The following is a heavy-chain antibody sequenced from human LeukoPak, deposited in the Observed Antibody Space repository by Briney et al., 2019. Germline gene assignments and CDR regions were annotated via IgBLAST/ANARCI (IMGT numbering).Heavy chain of an antibody. CDR2: IIPIFGTA. J-gene: IGHJ4*02. CDR1: GGTFSSYA. V-gene: IGHV1-69*13. CDR3: ARAVGYSNYNDY. Sequence: GASVKVSCKASGGTFSSYAISWVRQAPGQGLEWMGGIIPIFGTANYAQKFQGRVTITADESTSTAYMELSSLRSEDMAVYYCARAVGYSNYNDYWGQGTLVTVSS. D-gene: IGHD4-11*01.